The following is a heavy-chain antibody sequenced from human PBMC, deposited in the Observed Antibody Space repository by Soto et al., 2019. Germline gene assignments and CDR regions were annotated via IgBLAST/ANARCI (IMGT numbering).Heavy chain of an antibody. D-gene: IGHD2-2*01. CDR3: AKGGYCVSANCYTGYYYYGMDV. J-gene: IGHJ6*02. CDR1: GFTFSDYA. V-gene: IGHV3-23*01. Sequence: HPGGSLRLSCVASGFTFSDYAMTWVRQAPGKGLEWVSAISGSGANTYYADSVKGRFTISRDNSKNTLFLQMNTLRAEDTAIYYCAKGGYCVSANCYTGYYYYGMDVWGQGTTVTVSS. CDR2: ISGSGANT.